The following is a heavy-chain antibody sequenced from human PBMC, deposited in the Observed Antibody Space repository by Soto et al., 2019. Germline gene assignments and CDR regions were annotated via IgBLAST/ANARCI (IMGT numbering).Heavy chain of an antibody. V-gene: IGHV3-73*01. D-gene: IGHD4-17*01. J-gene: IGHJ6*02. Sequence: PGGSLRLSCAASGFTFSGSAMHWVRQASGKGLEWVGRIRSKANSYATAYAASVKGRFTISRDDSKNTAYLQMNSLKTEDTAVYYCTRRPDGQDYYYYGMDFWGQGTKVIVSS. CDR3: TRRPDGQDYYYYGMDF. CDR1: GFTFSGSA. CDR2: IRSKANSYAT.